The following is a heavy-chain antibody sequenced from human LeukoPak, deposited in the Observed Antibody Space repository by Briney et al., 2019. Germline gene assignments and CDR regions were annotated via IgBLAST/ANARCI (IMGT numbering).Heavy chain of an antibody. CDR3: AKGTRLLQGGWFDP. CDR2: ISWNSGSI. V-gene: IGHV3-9*01. D-gene: IGHD5-12*01. Sequence: GRSLRLSCAASGFTFDDYAMHWVRPAPGKGLGWVSGISWNSGSIGYADSVKGRFTISRDNAKNSLYLQMNSLRAEDTALYYCAKGTRLLQGGWFDPWGQGTLVTVSS. CDR1: GFTFDDYA. J-gene: IGHJ5*02.